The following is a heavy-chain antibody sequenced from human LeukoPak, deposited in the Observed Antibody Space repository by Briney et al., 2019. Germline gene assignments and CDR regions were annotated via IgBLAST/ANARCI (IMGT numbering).Heavy chain of an antibody. CDR1: GFTFSRYA. Sequence: GGSLGLSCAASGFTFSRYAMHWVRQAPGKGLEWVAVISDDGTFTLYGDSVRGRFTISRDSSRNTLYLQMNSLRPEDTAVYYCAKDVYDSSGYTFDYWGQGTLVTVSS. CDR2: ISDDGTFT. CDR3: AKDVYDSSGYTFDY. D-gene: IGHD3-22*01. J-gene: IGHJ4*02. V-gene: IGHV3-30-3*01.